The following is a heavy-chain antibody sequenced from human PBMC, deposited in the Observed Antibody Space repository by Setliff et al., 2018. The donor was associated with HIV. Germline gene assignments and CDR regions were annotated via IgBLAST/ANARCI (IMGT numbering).Heavy chain of an antibody. CDR1: RGSFSDYY. D-gene: IGHD2-15*01. V-gene: IGHV4-34*01. Sequence: SETLSLTCVVYRGSFSDYYWTWIRQPPGKGLEWIGEISPSGSTNYNPSLKSRVTISVDTSENQFSLKLSSVTAADTAVYYCARTPQEVVVVAATRPYYYYYMDVWGEGTKVTVSS. CDR2: ISPSGST. J-gene: IGHJ6*03. CDR3: ARTPQEVVVVAATRPYYYYYMDV.